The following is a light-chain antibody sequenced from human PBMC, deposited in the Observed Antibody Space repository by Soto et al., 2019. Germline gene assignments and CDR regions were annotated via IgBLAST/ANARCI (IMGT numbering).Light chain of an antibody. V-gene: IGLV2-23*02. CDR1: GRDVGAYNL. CDR2: EVN. Sequence: QSVPAQPASRSGAPGQAIPLLFAGNGRDVGAYNLVSWYQQHPGKAPKLIICEVNTRPSGISNRFSGSKSGDTASLTISGLQAEDEADYFCCSYAGTVAYVFGTGTKVTVL. CDR3: CSYAGTVAYV. J-gene: IGLJ1*01.